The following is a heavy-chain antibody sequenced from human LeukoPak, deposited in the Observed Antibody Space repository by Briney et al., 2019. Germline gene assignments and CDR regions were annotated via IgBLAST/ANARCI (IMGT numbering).Heavy chain of an antibody. D-gene: IGHD3-22*01. J-gene: IGHJ6*03. CDR1: GYSFTSYW. Sequence: GESLKISCKGSGYSFTSYWIGWVRQMPGKGLEWMGIIYPGDSDTRYGPSFRGQVTISADKSISTAYLQWSSLKASDTAIYYCTRRSNYDSGDFWYYMDVWGKGTTVTISS. CDR3: TRRSNYDSGDFWYYMDV. CDR2: IYPGDSDT. V-gene: IGHV5-51*01.